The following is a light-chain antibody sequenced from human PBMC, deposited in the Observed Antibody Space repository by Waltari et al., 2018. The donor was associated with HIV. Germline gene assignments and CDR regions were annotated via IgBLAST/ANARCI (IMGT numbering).Light chain of an antibody. Sequence: PGQSITLSCTGSSSDIGAYNYVPWYQQHPDKVPKLVIYEVSNRPSGISNRFSGSKSGNTASLTISGLQADDEASYYCSSYTASSTLDVVFGGGTRLTVL. CDR2: EVS. CDR3: SSYTASSTLDVV. V-gene: IGLV2-14*03. CDR1: SSDIGAYNY. J-gene: IGLJ2*01.